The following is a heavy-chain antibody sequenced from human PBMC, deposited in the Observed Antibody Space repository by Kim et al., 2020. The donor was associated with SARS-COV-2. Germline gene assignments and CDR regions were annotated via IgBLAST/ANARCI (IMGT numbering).Heavy chain of an antibody. J-gene: IGHJ6*02. CDR3: TTELGDYCDGDCYSRV. D-gene: IGHD2-21*02. V-gene: IGHV3-15*01. Sequence: GGSLRLSCAASGFTFTNAGMNWVRQAPGKGLEWVGRIKSKINGGTTGYAAPVKGRFTISRDDSKNTLHLQMNSLKTEDTAVYYCTTELGDYCDGDCYSRVWGQGTTVTVSS. CDR2: IKSKINGGTT. CDR1: GFTFTNAG.